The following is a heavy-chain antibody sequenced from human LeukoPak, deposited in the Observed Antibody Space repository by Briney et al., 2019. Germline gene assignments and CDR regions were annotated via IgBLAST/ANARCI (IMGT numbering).Heavy chain of an antibody. CDR1: GYTFTGYY. V-gene: IGHV1-18*04. CDR3: ARGDNSSPDFDY. D-gene: IGHD6-6*01. J-gene: IGHJ4*02. CDR2: ISVYNGNT. Sequence: ASVKVSCKASGYTFTGYYMHWVRQAPGQGLEWMGWISVYNGNTNYAQKLQGRLTMTTDTSTSTAYMELRSLRSDDTAVYYCARGDNSSPDFDYWGQGTLVTVSS.